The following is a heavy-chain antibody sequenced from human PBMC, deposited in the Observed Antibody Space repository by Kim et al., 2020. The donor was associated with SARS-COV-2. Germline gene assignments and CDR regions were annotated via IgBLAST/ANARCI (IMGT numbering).Heavy chain of an antibody. CDR1: GGTFSSYA. V-gene: IGHV1-69*04. CDR2: IIPILGIA. D-gene: IGHD5-18*01. Sequence: SVKVSCKASGGTFSSYAISWVRQAPGQGLEWMGRIIPILGIANYAQKFQGRVTITADKSTSTAYMELSSLRSEDTAVYYCARDGGYSYGHLFDYWGQGTLVTVSS. CDR3: ARDGGYSYGHLFDY. J-gene: IGHJ4*02.